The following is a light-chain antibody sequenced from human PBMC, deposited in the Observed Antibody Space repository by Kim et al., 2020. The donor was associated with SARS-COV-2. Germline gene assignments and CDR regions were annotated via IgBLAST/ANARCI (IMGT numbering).Light chain of an antibody. J-gene: IGKJ4*01. V-gene: IGKV3-11*01. CDR2: DAS. Sequence: SPGDRATLACRASQSVSGDLAWYQQRSGQAPRLLIYDASKRATGVPGRFSGSGSETDFTRTISRLEPEDFAVYYCQQTTDWPPLTFGGGTKVDIK. CDR1: QSVSGD. CDR3: QQTTDWPPLT.